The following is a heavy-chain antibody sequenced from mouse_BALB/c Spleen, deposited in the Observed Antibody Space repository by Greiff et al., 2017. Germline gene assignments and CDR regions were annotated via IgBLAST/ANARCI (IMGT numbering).Heavy chain of an antibody. CDR2: IYPGDGDT. J-gene: IGHJ4*01. CDR3: ARLFMDY. CDR1: GYAFSSSW. V-gene: IGHV1-82*01. Sequence: QVQLKESGPELVKPGASVKISCKASGYAFSSSWMNWVKQRPGQGLEWIGRIYPGDGDTNYNGKFKGKATLTADKSSSTAYMQLSSLTSVDSAVYFCARLFMDYWGQGTSVTVSS.